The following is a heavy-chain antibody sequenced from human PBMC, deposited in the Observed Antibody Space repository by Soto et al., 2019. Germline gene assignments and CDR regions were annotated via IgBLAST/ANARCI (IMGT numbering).Heavy chain of an antibody. V-gene: IGHV3-15*07. CDR2: IKSKTNGGTT. CDR1: GFTFSNAW. CDR3: TTESDSTMIVVRFDE. J-gene: IGHJ4*01. D-gene: IGHD3-22*01. Sequence: PGGSLRLSCAASGFTFSNAWINWVRQAPGKGLEWVGRIKSKTNGGTTDYAAPMKGRFAISRDDSKNMVYLQMNSLKTEDTGIYYCTTESDSTMIVVRFDEWGHGTLVTVSS.